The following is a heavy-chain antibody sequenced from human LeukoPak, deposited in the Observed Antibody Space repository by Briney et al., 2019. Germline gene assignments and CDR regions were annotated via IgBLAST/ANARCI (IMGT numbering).Heavy chain of an antibody. CDR2: ISGSGGTT. J-gene: IGHJ4*02. D-gene: IGHD2-8*01. CDR3: AKGYCTNGVCYFDY. V-gene: IGHV3-23*01. CDR1: GFTFSSYA. Sequence: GGSLRLSCAASGFTFSSYAMSWVRQAPGKGLEWVSAISGSGGTTYYADSVKGRFTISRDNSKNTLYPQMNSLRAEDTAVYYCAKGYCTNGVCYFDYWGQGTLVTVSS.